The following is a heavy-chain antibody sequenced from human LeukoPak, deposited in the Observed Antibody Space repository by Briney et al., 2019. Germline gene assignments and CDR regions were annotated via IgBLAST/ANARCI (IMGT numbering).Heavy chain of an antibody. CDR2: ISYDGSNK. Sequence: GGSLRLSCAASGFTFSSYAMHCVRQAPGKGLEWVAVISYDGSNKYYADSVKGRFTIPRDNSKNTLYLQMNSLRAEDTAVYYCNAPGLAFDYWGQGTLVTVSS. J-gene: IGHJ4*02. CDR3: NAPGLAFDY. V-gene: IGHV3-30*04. CDR1: GFTFSSYA. D-gene: IGHD3/OR15-3a*01.